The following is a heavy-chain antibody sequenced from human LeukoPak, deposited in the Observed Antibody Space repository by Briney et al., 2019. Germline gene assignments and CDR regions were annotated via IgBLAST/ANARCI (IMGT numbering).Heavy chain of an antibody. D-gene: IGHD3-10*01. CDR1: GFAFSRYS. CDR2: ISRSSSTI. J-gene: IGHJ4*02. V-gene: IGHV3-48*04. Sequence: GGSLRLSCAASGFAFSRYSMNWVRQAPGKGLEWVSYISRSSSTIHYADSVKGRFTISRDNAKSSLFLQMNSLRAEDTAVYYCARDGGATMVRGVATYDSWGQGTLVTVSS. CDR3: ARDGGATMVRGVATYDS.